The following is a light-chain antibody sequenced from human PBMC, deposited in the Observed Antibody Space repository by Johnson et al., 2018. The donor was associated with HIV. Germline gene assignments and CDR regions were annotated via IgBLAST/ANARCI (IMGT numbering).Light chain of an antibody. V-gene: IGLV1-51*02. Sequence: QSALTQPPSVSAAPGQKVTISCSGTNSNIGNNFVSWYQQFPGTAPRLLIHENNKRPSGIPDRFSGSKSGTSATLGITGLQTGDEADYYCGAWDSGLSAGGVFGPGTKVSVL. J-gene: IGLJ1*01. CDR1: NSNIGNNF. CDR3: GAWDSGLSAGGV. CDR2: ENN.